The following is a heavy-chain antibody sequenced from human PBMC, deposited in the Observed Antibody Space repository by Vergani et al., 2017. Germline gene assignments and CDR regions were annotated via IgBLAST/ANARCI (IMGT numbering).Heavy chain of an antibody. J-gene: IGHJ5*02. V-gene: IGHV3-23*01. CDR3: AKEKGGVTAAGSANWFDP. CDR2: ISGIGGST. D-gene: IGHD6-13*01. Sequence: EVQLLESGGGLVQPGGSLRLSCAASGFTFSSYAMSWVRQAPGKGLEWVSTISGIGGSTYYADSVKGRFTISRGNSKNTLYLQMNSLRAEDTAVYYCAKEKGGVTAAGSANWFDPWGQGTLVTVSS. CDR1: GFTFSSYA.